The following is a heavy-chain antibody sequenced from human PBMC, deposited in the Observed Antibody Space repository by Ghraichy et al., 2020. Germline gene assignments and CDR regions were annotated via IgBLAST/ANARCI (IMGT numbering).Heavy chain of an antibody. D-gene: IGHD2-2*01. J-gene: IGHJ6*03. CDR2: IYYGGGA. V-gene: IGHV4-39*01. CDR1: GGSTNSFTYY. Sequence: SETLSLTCTVSGGSTNSFTYYWGWLRQPPGKGLEWIASIYYGGGAYYSPSLQSRVTISRDTSRNQVSLKLTSVTAADTAVYYCATRGKVDDFVVPPVDTVEQLYYYVDVWGKGTTVTVSS. CDR3: ATRGKVDDFVVPPVDTVEQLYYYVDV.